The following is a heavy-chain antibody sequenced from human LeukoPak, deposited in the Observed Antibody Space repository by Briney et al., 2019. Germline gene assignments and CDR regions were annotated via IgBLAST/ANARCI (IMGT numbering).Heavy chain of an antibody. CDR3: ARDRIGYCSSTSCYQKY. CDR2: IKQDGSEK. D-gene: IGHD2-2*01. J-gene: IGHJ4*02. CDR1: GFTFRSYW. Sequence: GGSLRLSCAASGFTFRSYWMSWVRQAPGKGLEWVANIKQDGSEKYYVDSVKGRFTISRDNAKNSMYLQMNSLRAEDTAVYYCARDRIGYCSSTSCYQKYWGQGTLVTVSS. V-gene: IGHV3-7*01.